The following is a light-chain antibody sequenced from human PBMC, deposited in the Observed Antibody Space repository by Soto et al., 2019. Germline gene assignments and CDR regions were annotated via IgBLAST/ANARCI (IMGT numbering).Light chain of an antibody. CDR2: EVT. CDR1: SGDIVSYNR. Sequence: QSALTQPASVSGSPGQSITISCTGTSGDIVSYNRVSWYQQHPGKAPKLIIYEVTDRPSGVSNRFSGSKSGNTASLTISGLQAEDEAEYYCSSYTNINTSTWGFGIGTKVTV. CDR3: SSYTNINTSTWG. V-gene: IGLV2-14*01. J-gene: IGLJ1*01.